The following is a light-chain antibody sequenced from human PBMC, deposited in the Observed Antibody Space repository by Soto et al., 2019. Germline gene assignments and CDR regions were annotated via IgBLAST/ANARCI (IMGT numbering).Light chain of an antibody. J-gene: IGKJ1*01. CDR3: QQYGNSPQT. Sequence: EIVLTQSPGNLSLSPGERATLSCRASQSVSSTYVAWYQQRPGQTPKLLIYEASTRATGIPDRFSGRGSGTDYTLTIDRLEPEDFAVYYCQQYGNSPQTFGQGTKVDIK. V-gene: IGKV3-20*01. CDR1: QSVSSTY. CDR2: EAS.